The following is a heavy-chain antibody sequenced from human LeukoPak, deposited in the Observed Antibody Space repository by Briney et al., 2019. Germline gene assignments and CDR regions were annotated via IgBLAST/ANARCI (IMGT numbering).Heavy chain of an antibody. CDR3: ARGRYYDFWSGYTIYYFDY. V-gene: IGHV4-34*01. D-gene: IGHD3-3*01. CDR2: INHSGST. Sequence: SETLSLTCAGYGGSFSGYYWSWIRQPPGKGLEWIGEINHSGSTNYNPSLKSRVTISVDTSKNQFSLKLSSVTAADTAVYYCARGRYYDFWSGYTIYYFDYWGQGTLVTVSS. CDR1: GGSFSGYY. J-gene: IGHJ4*02.